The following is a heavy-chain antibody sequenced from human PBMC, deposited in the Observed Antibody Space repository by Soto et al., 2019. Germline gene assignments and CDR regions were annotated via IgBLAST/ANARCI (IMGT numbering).Heavy chain of an antibody. CDR3: TRRRQWLVGDDAFDI. CDR2: IRSKANSYAT. D-gene: IGHD6-19*01. Sequence: GSLRLSCAASGVTFSGSAMHWVRQASGKGLEWGGRIRSKANSYATAYAASVKGRFTISRDDSKNTAYLQMNSLKTEDTAVYYCTRRRQWLVGDDAFDIWGQGTMVTVSS. J-gene: IGHJ3*02. V-gene: IGHV3-73*01. CDR1: GVTFSGSA.